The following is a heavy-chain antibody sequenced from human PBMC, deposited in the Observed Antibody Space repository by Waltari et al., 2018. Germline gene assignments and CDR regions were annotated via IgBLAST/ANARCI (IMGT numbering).Heavy chain of an antibody. CDR2: IRYDGSNK. CDR3: ARVVWGRVTTDGYYFDY. CDR1: GFTFSSYG. J-gene: IGHJ4*02. D-gene: IGHD3-16*01. V-gene: IGHV3-30*02. Sequence: QVQLVESGGGVVQPGGSLRLSCAASGFTFSSYGMHWVRQAPGKGLEWVAFIRYDGSNKYYADSVKGRFTISRDNSKNTLYLQMNSLRAEDTAVYFCARVVWGRVTTDGYYFDYWGQGTLVTVSS.